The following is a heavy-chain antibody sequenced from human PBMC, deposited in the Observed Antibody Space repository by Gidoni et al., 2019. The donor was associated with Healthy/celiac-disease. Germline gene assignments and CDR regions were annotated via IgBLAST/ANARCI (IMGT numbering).Heavy chain of an antibody. Sequence: QVQLQESGPGLVKPSETLSLPCPVSGGSISSYYWSWIRQPPGKGLEWIGYIYYSGSTNYNPSLKSRVTISVDTSKNQFSLKLSSVTAADTAVYYCARDGDVDAFDIWGQGTMVTVSS. CDR2: IYYSGST. CDR3: ARDGDVDAFDI. J-gene: IGHJ3*02. V-gene: IGHV4-59*01. CDR1: GGSISSYY.